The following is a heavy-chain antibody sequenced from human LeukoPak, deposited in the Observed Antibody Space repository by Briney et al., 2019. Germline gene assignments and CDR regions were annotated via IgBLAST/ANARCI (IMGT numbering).Heavy chain of an antibody. Sequence: ETLSLTCAVYGGSFSGYYWSWVRQAPGKGLEWVSSISSSSSYIYYADSVKGRFTISRDNAKNSLYLQMNSLRAEDTAVYYCAREWPYFDYWGQGTLVTVSS. CDR3: AREWPYFDY. J-gene: IGHJ4*02. CDR1: GGSFSGYY. D-gene: IGHD5-24*01. CDR2: ISSSSSYI. V-gene: IGHV3-21*01.